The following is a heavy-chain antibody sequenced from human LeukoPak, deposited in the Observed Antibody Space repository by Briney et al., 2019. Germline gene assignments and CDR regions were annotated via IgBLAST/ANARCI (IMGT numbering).Heavy chain of an antibody. J-gene: IGHJ3*02. D-gene: IGHD3-3*01. CDR2: IYHSGST. V-gene: IGHV4-30-2*05. CDR1: GGSISSGGYS. CDR3: ARVSAPRAFDI. Sequence: SETLSLTCAVSGGSISSGGYSWSWIRQPPGKGLEWIGYIYHSGSTYYNPSLKSRVTISVDTSKNQFSLKLSSVTAADTAVYYCARVSAPRAFDIWGQGTMVTVSS.